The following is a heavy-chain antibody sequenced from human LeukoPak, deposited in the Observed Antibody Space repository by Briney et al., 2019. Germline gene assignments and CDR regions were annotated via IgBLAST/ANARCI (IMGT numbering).Heavy chain of an antibody. CDR1: GFIFSDYY. Sequence: KPGGSLRLSCVGSGFIFSDYYMSWIRQAPGKGLEWVSYISNDSVDKYYVDSVRGRFTISRDNAKKSTYLQMSGLRVEDTAVYYCARRDWVSGAVRAFDIWGQGTMVTVSS. J-gene: IGHJ3*02. CDR3: ARRDWVSGAVRAFDI. CDR2: ISNDSVDK. D-gene: IGHD3-3*01. V-gene: IGHV3-11*04.